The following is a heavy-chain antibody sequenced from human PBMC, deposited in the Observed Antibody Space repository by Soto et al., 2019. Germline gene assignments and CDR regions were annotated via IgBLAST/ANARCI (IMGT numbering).Heavy chain of an antibody. CDR1: GGTFSSYA. V-gene: IGHV1-69*06. D-gene: IGHD6-13*01. CDR2: IIPIFGTA. Sequence: QVQLVQSGAEVKKPGSSVKVSCKASGGTFSSYAISWVRQAPGQGLEWMGGIIPIFGTANYEQKFQGRVTMAANNSTYRADMELRRVRTEDTAGYYCASQQQRGFGGDLGGDGYYYYYGMDLWFQGTTV. CDR3: ASQQQRGFGGDLGGDGYYYYYGMDL. J-gene: IGHJ6*02.